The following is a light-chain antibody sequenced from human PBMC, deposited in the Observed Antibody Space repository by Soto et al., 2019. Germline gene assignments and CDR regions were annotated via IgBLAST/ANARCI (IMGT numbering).Light chain of an antibody. CDR1: QRVSSR. CDR3: QQYNSWLWT. Sequence: EIVMTQSPATLSVSPGEGATLSCRSSQRVSSRLAWYQQKPGQAPRLLIYGASTRATGIPARFSGSGSGTEFTLIISSLQSEASADYYCQQYNSWLWTFGQGTKVEIK. V-gene: IGKV3-15*01. J-gene: IGKJ1*01. CDR2: GAS.